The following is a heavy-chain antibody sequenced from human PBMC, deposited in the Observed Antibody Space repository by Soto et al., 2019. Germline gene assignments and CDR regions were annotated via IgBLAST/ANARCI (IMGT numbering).Heavy chain of an antibody. V-gene: IGHV1-18*01. J-gene: IGHJ6*02. CDR3: ARRQWLVGGYYYGMDV. Sequence: QVQLVQSGAEVKKPGVSVKVSCKASGYTFTRYGISWVRQAPRQGLEWMGWTSAYKGNTNYAQKLQGRVTMTTDTSTSTAYMELRSLRSDDTSVYYCARRQWLVGGYYYGMDVWGQGTTVTVSS. D-gene: IGHD6-19*01. CDR1: GYTFTRYG. CDR2: TSAYKGNT.